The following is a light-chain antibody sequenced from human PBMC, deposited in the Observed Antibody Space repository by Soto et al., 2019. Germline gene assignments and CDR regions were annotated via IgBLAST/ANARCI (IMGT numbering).Light chain of an antibody. V-gene: IGKV3-11*01. CDR3: QHRSNWPRT. CDR1: QSVSSY. CDR2: DAS. J-gene: IGKJ4*01. Sequence: EIVLTQSPATLSLSPGERATLSCRASQSVSSYFAWYQQKPGQAPRLLIYDASNTATGIPARFSVSGSGTDFTLTISSLEPEDFAVYYCQHRSNWPRTFGGGTKVEIK.